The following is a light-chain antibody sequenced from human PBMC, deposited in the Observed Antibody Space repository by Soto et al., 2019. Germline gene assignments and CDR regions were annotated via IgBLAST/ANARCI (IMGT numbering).Light chain of an antibody. V-gene: IGLV1-51*01. J-gene: IGLJ1*01. CDR1: SSNIGNDY. CDR3: GAWDSSLNVYV. CDR2: DNN. Sequence: QSVLTQPPSVSAAPGHKITIFCSGTSSNIGNDYVSWYQQLPGEAPQLLIYDNNRRPSGIPDRFSGSRSDTSATLDITGLQTRDEAYYYCGAWDSSLNVYVFGTWIKVTVL.